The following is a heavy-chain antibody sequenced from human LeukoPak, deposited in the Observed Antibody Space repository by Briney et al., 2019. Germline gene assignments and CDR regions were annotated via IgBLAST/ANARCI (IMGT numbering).Heavy chain of an antibody. V-gene: IGHV3-23*01. CDR3: ANMGIHLWTFDY. CDR2: ISGRVGST. Sequence: PGASLRLSCAASAFTFSSYAMSWVRQAPGKGLEWVSAISGRVGSTYYADSVKGRFTISRDNSKNTLYLQMNSLRAEDTAVYYCANMGIHLWTFDYWGQGTLVTVSS. CDR1: AFTFSSYA. D-gene: IGHD5-18*01. J-gene: IGHJ4*02.